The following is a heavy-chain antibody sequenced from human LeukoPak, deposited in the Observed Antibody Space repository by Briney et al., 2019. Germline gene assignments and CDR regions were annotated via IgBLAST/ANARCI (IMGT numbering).Heavy chain of an antibody. J-gene: IGHJ4*02. V-gene: IGHV1-69*06. D-gene: IGHD5-24*01. Sequence: GASVKVSCKASGGTFSSYAISWVRQAPGQGLEWMGGIIPIFGTANYAQKFQDRVTITADKSTSTAYMELSSLRSEDTAVYYCARDGIYKEMAYYFDYWGQGTLVTVSS. CDR2: IIPIFGTA. CDR1: GGTFSSYA. CDR3: ARDGIYKEMAYYFDY.